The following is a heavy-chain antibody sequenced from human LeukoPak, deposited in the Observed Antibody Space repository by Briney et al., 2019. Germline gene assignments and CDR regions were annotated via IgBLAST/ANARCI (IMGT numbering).Heavy chain of an antibody. Sequence: SETLSLTCGVYGGSFSGYWSWIRQPPGKGLEWIGEINHGGTTNYNPSLKSRVTISVDTSKNQFSLKLSSVTAADTAVYYCARHTYSGSYYAWFDPWGQGTLVTVSS. V-gene: IGHV4-34*01. J-gene: IGHJ5*02. D-gene: IGHD1-26*01. CDR3: ARHTYSGSYYAWFDP. CDR2: INHGGTT. CDR1: GGSFSGY.